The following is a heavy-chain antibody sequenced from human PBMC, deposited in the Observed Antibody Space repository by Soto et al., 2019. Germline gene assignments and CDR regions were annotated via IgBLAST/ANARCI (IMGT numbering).Heavy chain of an antibody. CDR3: TIEGAYPGPDFDY. CDR2: TKNKANSYTT. Sequence: PGGSLRLSCAASGFTFSDRYMDWVRQAPGKGLEWVGRTKNKANSYTTEYAASVKGRFTISRDYSRDSVYLQMNSLKTDDTAVYYCTIEGAYPGPDFDYWGQGTLVTVLL. D-gene: IGHD3-16*01. J-gene: IGHJ4*02. CDR1: GFTFSDRY. V-gene: IGHV3-72*01.